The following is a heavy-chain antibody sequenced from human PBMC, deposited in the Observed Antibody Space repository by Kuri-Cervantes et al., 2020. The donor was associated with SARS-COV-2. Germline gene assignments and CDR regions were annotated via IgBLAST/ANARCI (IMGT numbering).Heavy chain of an antibody. D-gene: IGHD2-21*01. V-gene: IGHV4-4*02. CDR2: IYYSGST. J-gene: IGHJ5*02. Sequence: GSLRLSCAVSGGSISSSNWWSWVRQPPGKGLEWIGYIYYSGSTNYNPSLKSRVTISVDTSKNQFSLKLSSVTAADTAVYYCARHLYCGGDCYPGWFDPWGQGTLVTVSS. CDR1: GGSISSSNW. CDR3: ARHLYCGGDCYPGWFDP.